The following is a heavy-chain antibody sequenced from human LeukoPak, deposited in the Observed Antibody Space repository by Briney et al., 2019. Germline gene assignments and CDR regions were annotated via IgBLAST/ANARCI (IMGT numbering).Heavy chain of an antibody. J-gene: IGHJ4*02. CDR2: IDQDGSGK. V-gene: IGHV3-7*01. D-gene: IGHD3-22*01. CDR1: GFTFSGNW. Sequence: PGGXXRLSCAASGFTFSGNWMSWVRQAPGKGLEWLANIDQDGSGKYYMDSVKGRFTISRDNAKNSLYLQMNSLRAEDTAVYYCARDAKYYHDSSGYYWGQGTLVTVSS. CDR3: ARDAKYYHDSSGYY.